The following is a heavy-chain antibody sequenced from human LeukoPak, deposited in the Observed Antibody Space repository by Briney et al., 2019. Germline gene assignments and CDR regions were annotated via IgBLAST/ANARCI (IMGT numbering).Heavy chain of an antibody. Sequence: GGSLRLSCAASGFTFSDYDMHWVRQVTGKGLEWVSGIGSAGDTYYSGSVEGRFTISRENAKNSLYLQMNSLRAGDSAVYYCTREATGTLHFDYWGQGTLVTVSS. CDR1: GFTFSDYD. D-gene: IGHD6-13*01. CDR3: TREATGTLHFDY. J-gene: IGHJ4*02. V-gene: IGHV3-13*01. CDR2: IGSAGDT.